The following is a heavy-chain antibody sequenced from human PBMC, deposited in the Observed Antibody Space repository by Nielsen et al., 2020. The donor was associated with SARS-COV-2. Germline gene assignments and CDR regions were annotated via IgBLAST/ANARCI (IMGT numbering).Heavy chain of an antibody. J-gene: IGHJ4*02. CDR3: ARGDSTVTTYYFDY. V-gene: IGHV1-18*04. CDR2: ISAYNGNT. CDR1: DNTFFSYS. D-gene: IGHD4-17*01. Sequence: ASVKVSCKASDNTFFSYSITWVRQAPGQGLEWMGWISAYNGNTNYAQKLQGRVTMTTDTSTSTAYMELRSLRSDDTAVYYCARGDSTVTTYYFDYWGQGTLVTVSS.